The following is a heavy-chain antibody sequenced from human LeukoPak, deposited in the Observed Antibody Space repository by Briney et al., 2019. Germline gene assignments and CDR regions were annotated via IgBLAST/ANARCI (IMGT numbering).Heavy chain of an antibody. V-gene: IGHV4-4*07. Sequence: SETLSLTCTVSGGSISSYYWSWIRQPAGKGLEWIGRIYTSGSTNYNPSLKSRVTTSVDTSKNQFSLKLSSVTAADTAVYYCARALPGYSYGSYYFDYWGQGTLVTVSS. D-gene: IGHD5-18*01. CDR3: ARALPGYSYGSYYFDY. J-gene: IGHJ4*02. CDR2: IYTSGST. CDR1: GGSISSYY.